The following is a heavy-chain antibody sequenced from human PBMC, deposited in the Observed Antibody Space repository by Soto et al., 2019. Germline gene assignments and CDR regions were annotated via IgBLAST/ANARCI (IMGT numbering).Heavy chain of an antibody. V-gene: IGHV4-39*02. Sequence: SETLSLTCTVSGGSISSSSYYWGWIRQPPGKGLEWIGSIYYSGSTYYNPSLKSRVTISVDTSKDHFSLQLNSVTPEDTAVYYCARAHLIASRLMWYLDLWGRGTLVTVSS. CDR2: IYYSGST. CDR3: ARAHLIASRLMWYLDL. J-gene: IGHJ2*01. D-gene: IGHD6-6*01. CDR1: GGSISSSSYY.